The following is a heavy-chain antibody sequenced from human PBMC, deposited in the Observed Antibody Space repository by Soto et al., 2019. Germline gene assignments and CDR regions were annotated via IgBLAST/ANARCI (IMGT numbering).Heavy chain of an antibody. CDR2: IRSKVYGGTT. Sequence: PGGSLRLSCTTSGITFGDYVMSWFRQAPGKGLEWVGFIRSKVYGGTTEYAASVKGRFTISRDDSKSIAYLQMNSLKTEDTAVYFCTATYSSSRYYLYYFDYWGQGTLVTVSS. CDR1: GITFGDYV. CDR3: TATYSSSRYYLYYFDY. J-gene: IGHJ4*02. V-gene: IGHV3-49*03. D-gene: IGHD6-13*01.